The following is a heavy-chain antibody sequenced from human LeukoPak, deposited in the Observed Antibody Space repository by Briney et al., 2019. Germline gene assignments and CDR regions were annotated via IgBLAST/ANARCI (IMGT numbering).Heavy chain of an antibody. J-gene: IGHJ5*02. CDR3: ARAHTRDIVVVPAAIDGLWFDP. CDR2: IYHSGST. D-gene: IGHD2-2*01. CDR1: GGSISSGGYS. V-gene: IGHV4-30-2*01. Sequence: SQTLSLTCAVSGGSISSGGYSWSWIRQPPGKGLEWIGYIYHSGSTNYNPSLKSRVTISVDTSKNQFSLKLSSVTAADTAVYYCARAHTRDIVVVPAAIDGLWFDPWGQGTLVTVSS.